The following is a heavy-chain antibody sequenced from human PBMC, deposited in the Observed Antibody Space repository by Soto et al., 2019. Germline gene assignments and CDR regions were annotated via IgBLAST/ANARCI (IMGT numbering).Heavy chain of an antibody. CDR3: AHRRGGAFDL. Sequence: QITLKESGPTLVKPTQTLTLTCTFSGFSLTTRGVGVGWIRQPPGKALEWLALIYWDDDKRYSPALQSSLTIXXDTSKSQVVLTITNMDPVDTATYYCAHRRGGAFDLWGQGTMVTVSS. CDR2: IYWDDDK. CDR1: GFSLTTRGVG. J-gene: IGHJ3*01. V-gene: IGHV2-5*02. D-gene: IGHD6-25*01.